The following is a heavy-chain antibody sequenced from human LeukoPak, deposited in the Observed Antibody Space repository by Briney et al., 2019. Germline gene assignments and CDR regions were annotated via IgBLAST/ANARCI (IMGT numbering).Heavy chain of an antibody. D-gene: IGHD2/OR15-2a*01. CDR3: ASLLWKNWYFDL. Sequence: GGALRLSCAASGFTFSSYWMYWVRPAPGKGLVWVSRINSDGSTTGYADSVRGRFTISRDNAKSTLYLQMNSLRAEDTAMYFCASLLWKNWYFDLWGRGTLVTVSS. CDR1: GFTFSSYW. J-gene: IGHJ2*01. CDR2: INSDGSTT. V-gene: IGHV3-74*01.